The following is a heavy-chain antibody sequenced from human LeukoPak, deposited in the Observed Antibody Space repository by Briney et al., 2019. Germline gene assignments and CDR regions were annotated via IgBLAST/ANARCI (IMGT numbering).Heavy chain of an antibody. V-gene: IGHV4-34*01. J-gene: IGHJ1*01. CDR1: GVPFSGYY. D-gene: IGHD1-26*01. CDR2: INHSGST. Sequence: SETLSLTCAVYGVPFSGYYWSWIRQPPGKGLEWIGEINHSGSTNYNPSLKSRVTISVDTSKNQFSLKLSSVTAADTAVYYCARNVGATLEYFQHWGQGTLVTVSS. CDR3: ARNVGATLEYFQH.